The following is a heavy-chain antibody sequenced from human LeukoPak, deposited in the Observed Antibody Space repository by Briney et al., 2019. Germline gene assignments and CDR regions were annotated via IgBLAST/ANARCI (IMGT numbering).Heavy chain of an antibody. CDR1: GFTFSSYA. CDR3: VKVRGPKYSSDYYFDY. V-gene: IGHV3-23*01. Sequence: PGGSLRLSCAASGFTFSSYAMSWVRQAPGKGLEWVSAISGSGGSTYYADSAKGRFTISRDNSKNTLYLQMNSLRAEDTAVYYCVKVRGPKYSSDYYFDYWGQGTLVTVSS. CDR2: ISGSGGST. J-gene: IGHJ4*02. D-gene: IGHD6-25*01.